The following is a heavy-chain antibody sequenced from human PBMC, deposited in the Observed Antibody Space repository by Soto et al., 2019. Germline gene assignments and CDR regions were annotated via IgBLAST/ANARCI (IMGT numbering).Heavy chain of an antibody. J-gene: IGHJ5*02. D-gene: IGHD6-19*01. CDR1: GYTCTAQY. Sequence: QAQLVQSGAEVKKPGASVKVSCQASGYTCTAQYLHWVRKAPGEGLEWMGCINPTTGATRYAQKFQGRVTMTRDTSISTAYVEVRSLRPDDTAVYYCAKGDSSWVSWFDPWGQGTLVTVSS. CDR2: INPTTGAT. V-gene: IGHV1-2*02. CDR3: AKGDSSWVSWFDP.